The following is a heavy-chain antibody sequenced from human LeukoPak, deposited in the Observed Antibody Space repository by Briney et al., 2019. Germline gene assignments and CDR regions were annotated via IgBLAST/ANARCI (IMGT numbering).Heavy chain of an antibody. CDR1: GFTFSSYW. V-gene: IGHV3-7*01. J-gene: IGHJ5*02. CDR2: IKQDGSEK. CDR3: ARDLMGALGSENWFDP. Sequence: GGSLRLSCAASGFTFSSYWMSWVRQAPGKGLEWVANIKQDGSEKYYVDSVKGRFTISRDNAKNSLYLQMNSLRAEDTAVYYCARDLMGALGSENWFDPWGQGTLVTVSS. D-gene: IGHD1-26*01.